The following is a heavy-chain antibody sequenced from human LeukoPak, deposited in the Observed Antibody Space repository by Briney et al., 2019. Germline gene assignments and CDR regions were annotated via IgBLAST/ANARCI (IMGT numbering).Heavy chain of an antibody. CDR3: ARECYDSSLDAFDI. Sequence: PSETLSLTCTVSGGSISSYYWSWIRQPPGKGLEWIGYIYYSGSTNYNPSLKSRVTISVDTSKNQFSLKLSSVTAADTAVYYCARECYDSSLDAFDIWGQGTMVTVSS. V-gene: IGHV4-59*12. CDR2: IYYSGST. J-gene: IGHJ3*02. CDR1: GGSISSYY. D-gene: IGHD3-22*01.